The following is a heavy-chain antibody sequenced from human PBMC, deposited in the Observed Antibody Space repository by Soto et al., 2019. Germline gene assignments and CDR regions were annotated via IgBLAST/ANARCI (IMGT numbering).Heavy chain of an antibody. D-gene: IGHD5-18*01. CDR1: GGTFSSYA. J-gene: IGHJ4*02. CDR2: IIPIFGTA. V-gene: IGHV1-69*13. Sequence: SVKVSCKASGGTFSSYAISWVRQAPGQGLEWMGGIIPIFGTANYAQKFQGRVTITADESTSTAYMELSSLRSEDTAVYYCATLSSVRGGYSYGSGFDYWGQGTLVTVSS. CDR3: ATLSSVRGGYSYGSGFDY.